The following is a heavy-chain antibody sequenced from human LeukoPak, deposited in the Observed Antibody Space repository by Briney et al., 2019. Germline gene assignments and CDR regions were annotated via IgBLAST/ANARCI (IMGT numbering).Heavy chain of an antibody. CDR1: GGSISSGGYS. CDR3: ARLRRSSSCPLFDY. Sequence: SETLSLTCAVSGGSISSGGYSWSWIRQPPGKGLEWIGYIYHSGSTYYNPSLKSRVTISVDRSKNQFSLKLSSVTAADTAVYYCARLRRSSSCPLFDYWGQGTLVTVSS. D-gene: IGHD6-13*01. CDR2: IYHSGST. J-gene: IGHJ4*02. V-gene: IGHV4-30-2*01.